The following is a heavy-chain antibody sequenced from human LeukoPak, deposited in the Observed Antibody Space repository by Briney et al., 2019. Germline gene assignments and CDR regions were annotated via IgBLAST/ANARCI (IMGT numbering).Heavy chain of an antibody. CDR1: GFSISSGYY. J-gene: IGHJ4*02. CDR3: AREAERRIVN. Sequence: SETLSLTCVVSGFSISSGYYWGWIRQPPGKGLEWIANIHVSGTTFYNSSLNSRVAISIDTSKNQFSLKLSSVTAADTAVYCAREAERRIVNWGRGTLVTVSS. V-gene: IGHV4-38-2*02. D-gene: IGHD1-1*01. CDR2: IHVSGTT.